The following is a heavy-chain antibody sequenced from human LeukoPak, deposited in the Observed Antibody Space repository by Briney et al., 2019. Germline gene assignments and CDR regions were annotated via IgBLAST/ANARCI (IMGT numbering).Heavy chain of an antibody. CDR2: IYYSGST. D-gene: IGHD3-9*01. Sequence: SETLSLTFAVSGGSISSGDYYWSWIRQPPGKGLEWIGYIYYSGSTYYNPSLKSRVTISVDTSKNQFSLKLSSVTAADTAVYYCARGGSRYLAPYMDVWGKGTTVTVSS. CDR1: GGSISSGDYY. CDR3: ARGGSRYLAPYMDV. V-gene: IGHV4-30-4*08. J-gene: IGHJ6*03.